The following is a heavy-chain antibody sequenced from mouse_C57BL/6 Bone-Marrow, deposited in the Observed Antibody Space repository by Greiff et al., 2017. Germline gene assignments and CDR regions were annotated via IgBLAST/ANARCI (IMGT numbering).Heavy chain of an antibody. CDR3: AKATTVEP. V-gene: IGHV5-4*01. J-gene: IGHJ3*01. CDR2: ISDGGSYT. CDR1: GFTFSSYA. Sequence: EVQVVESGGGLVKPGGSLKLSCAASGFTFSSYAMSWVRQTPEKRLEWVATISDGGSYTYYPDNVKGRFTISRDNAKNNLYLQMSHLKSEDTAMYYCAKATTVEPWGQGNLVTVSA. D-gene: IGHD1-1*01.